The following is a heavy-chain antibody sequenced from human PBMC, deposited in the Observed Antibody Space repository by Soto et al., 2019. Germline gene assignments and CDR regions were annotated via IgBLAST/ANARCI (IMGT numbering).Heavy chain of an antibody. D-gene: IGHD2-8*02. Sequence: GGSLRLSCAAFGFTFSSYAMHWVRQAPGKGLEWVAVISHDGSITYYSDSVKGRFTMSGDNSNNTLFLQMSSLRSEDTAIYYCAKDEYWESHFYYFMDLWGKGTTVTVSS. CDR3: AKDEYWESHFYYFMDL. CDR1: GFTFSSYA. V-gene: IGHV3-30*15. J-gene: IGHJ6*03. CDR2: ISHDGSIT.